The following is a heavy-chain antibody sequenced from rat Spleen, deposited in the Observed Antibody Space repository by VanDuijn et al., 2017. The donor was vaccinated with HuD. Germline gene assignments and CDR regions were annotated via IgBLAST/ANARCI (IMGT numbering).Heavy chain of an antibody. Sequence: EVQLVESGGGLVQPGRSLKLSCAASGFTFNNYWMTWIRQAPGKGLEWVASITNTGGSIHYPDSVKGRFTISRDTAQNTLYLQMNSLRSEDTATYYCARHWGGFDYWGQGVMVTVSS. CDR3: ARHWGGFDY. J-gene: IGHJ2*01. CDR2: ITNTGGSI. CDR1: GFTFNNYW. V-gene: IGHV5-31*01. D-gene: IGHD4-6*01.